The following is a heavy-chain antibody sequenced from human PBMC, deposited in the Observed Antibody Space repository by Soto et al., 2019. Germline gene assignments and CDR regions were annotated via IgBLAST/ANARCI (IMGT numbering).Heavy chain of an antibody. V-gene: IGHV3-15*01. CDR1: GFTFSSAW. J-gene: IGHJ4*02. Sequence: PGGSLRLSCAASGFTFSSAWMGWVRQAPGKGLEWVGRSKSKSAGGTTDHSAPVKGRFAISGDDSKNTLFLQMNFLKVEDTAVYYCTTDWGIAARPLFDQLGLGTLVTVSS. CDR3: TTDWGIAARPLFDQ. CDR2: SKSKSAGGTT. D-gene: IGHD6-6*01.